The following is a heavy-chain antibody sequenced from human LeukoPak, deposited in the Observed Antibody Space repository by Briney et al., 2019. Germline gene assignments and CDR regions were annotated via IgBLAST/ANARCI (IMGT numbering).Heavy chain of an antibody. CDR2: ISHDGRNK. V-gene: IGHV3-30*01. Sequence: GGSLRLSCAASGFTFGAHAMHWVRQAPGKGLEWVAVISHDGRNKYNAASVEGRFTISRDKSKSTLYLQMNSLRIEDTAVYYRARAADSSGWYYFDSWGQGTLAIVSS. J-gene: IGHJ4*02. CDR3: ARAADSSGWYYFDS. CDR1: GFTFGAHA. D-gene: IGHD6-19*01.